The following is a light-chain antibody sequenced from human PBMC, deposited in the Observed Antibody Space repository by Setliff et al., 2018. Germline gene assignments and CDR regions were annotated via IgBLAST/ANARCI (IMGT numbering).Light chain of an antibody. V-gene: IGLV2-14*03. CDR1: NSDVGAYNY. CDR2: DVS. CDR3: SSYTNSRTVI. J-gene: IGLJ2*01. Sequence: QSALTQPASVSGSPGQSITISSTGTNSDVGAYNYVSWYQRHPGEAPKLLLYDVSNRPSGISHRFSGSKSGSTASLTISGLQAEDEADYFCSSYTNSRTVIFGGGTKGTVL.